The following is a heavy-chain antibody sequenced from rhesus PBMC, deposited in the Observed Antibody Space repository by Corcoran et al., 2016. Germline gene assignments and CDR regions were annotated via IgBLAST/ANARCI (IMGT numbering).Heavy chain of an antibody. J-gene: IGHJ4*01. CDR2: LSGGSPTT. V-gene: IGHV4-127*01. CDR1: GYSISSGYG. CDR3: ARALAAGFDY. D-gene: IGHD6-13*01. Sequence: QLQLQESGPGLVKPSETLSLTCAVSGYSISSGYGCGWRRQPGGEGRAWSGQLSGGSPTTYSSPSLKSRVSVSQYTSKHQFSLELSSAAAADAAVYYWARALAAGFDYWGQGVLVTVSS.